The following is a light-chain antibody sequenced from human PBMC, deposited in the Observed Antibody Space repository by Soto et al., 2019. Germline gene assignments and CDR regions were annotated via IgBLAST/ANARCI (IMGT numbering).Light chain of an antibody. J-gene: IGKJ2*01. CDR2: GAS. CDR3: QQYATSPQT. CDR1: QSVASSY. V-gene: IGKV3-20*01. Sequence: EIVLTQSPGTLSLSPGDRATLSCRASQSVASSYLAWYRQKPGQAPRLLIYGASSRATGIPDKFSGSGSGTDFTLTISRLEPEDFAVYYCQQYATSPQTFGQGTKLEIK.